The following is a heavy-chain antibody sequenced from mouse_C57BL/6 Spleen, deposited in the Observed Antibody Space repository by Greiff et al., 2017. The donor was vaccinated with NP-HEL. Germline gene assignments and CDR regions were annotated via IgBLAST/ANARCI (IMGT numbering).Heavy chain of an antibody. Sequence: QVQLQQPGAELVKPGASVKMSCKASGYTFTSYWITWVKQRPGQGLEWIGDIYPGSGSTNYNEKFKSKATLTVDTSSSTAYMQLSSLTSEDSAVYYCAREDYDERNFAYWGQGTLVTVSA. J-gene: IGHJ3*01. D-gene: IGHD2-4*01. CDR2: IYPGSGST. V-gene: IGHV1-55*01. CDR1: GYTFTSYW. CDR3: AREDYDERNFAY.